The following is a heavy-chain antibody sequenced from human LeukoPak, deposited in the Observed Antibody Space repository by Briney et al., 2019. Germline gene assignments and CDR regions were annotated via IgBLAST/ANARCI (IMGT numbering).Heavy chain of an antibody. CDR2: FSLGGGST. CDR3: VKEGTWGTLEY. J-gene: IGHJ4*02. D-gene: IGHD3-16*01. V-gene: IGHV3-23*01. Sequence: GGSLRLSCAASGFTFSSYAMTWVRQAPGKGLEWVSTFSLGGGSTYYADSVKGRFTISRDNSKNTLYLQMNSLIAEDTAVYFCVKEGTWGTLEYWGQGTLVTVSS. CDR1: GFTFSSYA.